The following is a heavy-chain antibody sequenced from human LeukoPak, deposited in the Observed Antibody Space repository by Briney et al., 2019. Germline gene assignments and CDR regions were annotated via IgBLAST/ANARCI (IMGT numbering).Heavy chain of an antibody. Sequence: GGSLRLSCAASGFTFDDYAMHWVRQAPGKGPEGVSGISWNSGSIGYADSVKGRFTISRDNAKNSLYLQMNSRRAEDAALYYCAKDSASSSAIAVAGTAGDYFDYWGQGTLVTVSS. D-gene: IGHD6-19*01. CDR1: GFTFDDYA. CDR2: ISWNSGSI. CDR3: AKDSASSSAIAVAGTAGDYFDY. J-gene: IGHJ4*02. V-gene: IGHV3-9*01.